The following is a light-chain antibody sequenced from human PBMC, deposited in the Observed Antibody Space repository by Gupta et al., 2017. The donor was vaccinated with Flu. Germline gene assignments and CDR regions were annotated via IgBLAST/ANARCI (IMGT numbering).Light chain of an antibody. CDR2: SAS. J-gene: IGKJ2*01. V-gene: IGKV3-20*01. CDR1: EGGDSNK. Sequence: LCPGGRASVAMRDSEGGDSNKGGWVQQRAGQAPSLLMLSASSRATGIPDRFSGSGSGTDFTLTISRLEPEDFAVYYCHQCSSSPPTFGQGTKLDIK. CDR3: HQCSSSPPT.